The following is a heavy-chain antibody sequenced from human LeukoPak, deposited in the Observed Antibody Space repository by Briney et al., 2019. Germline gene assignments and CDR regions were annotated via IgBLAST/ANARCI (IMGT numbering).Heavy chain of an antibody. CDR1: GFTFSSYW. CDR3: ARDGSLPDY. Sequence: GGSLRLSCAASGFTFSSYWLHWVRQVPGKGLVWVSRINSDGTTSYEDSVKGRFTMSRNNAKNTLYLQMNNLRVEDTAVYYCARDGSLPDYWGQGTLVTVSS. CDR2: INSDGTT. V-gene: IGHV3-74*01. J-gene: IGHJ4*02.